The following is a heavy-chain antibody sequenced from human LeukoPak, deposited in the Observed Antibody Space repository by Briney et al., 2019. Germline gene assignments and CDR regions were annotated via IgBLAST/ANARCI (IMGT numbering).Heavy chain of an antibody. CDR2: ISSSSSTI. J-gene: IGHJ4*02. D-gene: IGHD4-17*01. V-gene: IGHV3-48*01. CDR3: ARDDYGETFDY. Sequence: GGSLRLSCAASGFTFSSYSMNWVRQAPGKGLEWVSYISSSSSTIYYADSVKGRFTISRDNAKNSLYLQMNSLRAEDTAVYYCARDDYGETFDYWGQGTLVTVSS. CDR1: GFTFSSYS.